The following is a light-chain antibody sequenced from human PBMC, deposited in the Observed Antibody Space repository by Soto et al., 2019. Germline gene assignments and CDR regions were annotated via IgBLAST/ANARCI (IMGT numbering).Light chain of an antibody. CDR3: SSYTTNNTPV. CDR2: DVS. J-gene: IGLJ1*01. V-gene: IGLV2-14*01. Sequence: QSALTQPASVSGSPGQSITISCTGTSSDVGLYNYVSWYQQHPGKAPKLMIYDVSNRPSGVSNRFSVSKSGNTASLTISGLQAEDEAEYYCSSYTTNNTPVFGTGTKLTV. CDR1: SSDVGLYNY.